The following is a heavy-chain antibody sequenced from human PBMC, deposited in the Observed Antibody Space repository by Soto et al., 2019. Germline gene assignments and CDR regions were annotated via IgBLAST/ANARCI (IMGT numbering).Heavy chain of an antibody. D-gene: IGHD5-12*01. V-gene: IGHV4-30-4*01. J-gene: IGHJ4*02. CDR2: IYYSGSA. CDR3: ARWLGYGPHFDY. Sequence: SETLSLTCTVSGGSISSGDYYWSWIRQPPGKGLEWIGYIYYSGSAYYNPSLKSRVTISVDTSKNQFSLKLSSVTAADTAVYYCARWLGYGPHFDYWGQGTLVTVSS. CDR1: GGSISSGDYY.